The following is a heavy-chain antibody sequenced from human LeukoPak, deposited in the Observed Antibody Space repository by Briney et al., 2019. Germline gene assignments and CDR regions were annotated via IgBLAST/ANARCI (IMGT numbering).Heavy chain of an antibody. V-gene: IGHV3-74*03. D-gene: IGHD1-14*01. Sequence: GGSLRLSCTASGFTFGSYWMHWVRQAPGKGLVWVSHIKTDGSSITYADSVKGRFTISRDNAKNTLYLQMNSLRAEDTAVYYCARVRYNNALDYWGQGTLVTASS. CDR2: IKTDGSSI. CDR1: GFTFGSYW. J-gene: IGHJ4*02. CDR3: ARVRYNNALDY.